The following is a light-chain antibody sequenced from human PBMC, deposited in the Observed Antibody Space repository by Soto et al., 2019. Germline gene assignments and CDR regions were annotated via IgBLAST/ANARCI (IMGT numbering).Light chain of an antibody. Sequence: DVQMTQSPSTLPASVGDRVTISCRTSQSISTFLSWYQLKPGEAPKLLIYAASSLQSGVPSRFSGSGSGTDFTLTIRSLQPEDFATYCCQQSYATPWTFGQGTKVDIK. V-gene: IGKV1-39*01. CDR2: AAS. J-gene: IGKJ1*01. CDR1: QSISTF. CDR3: QQSYATPWT.